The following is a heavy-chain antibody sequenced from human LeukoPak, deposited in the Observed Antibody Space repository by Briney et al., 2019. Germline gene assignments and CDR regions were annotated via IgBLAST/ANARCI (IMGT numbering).Heavy chain of an antibody. CDR3: ARESYYYYMDV. J-gene: IGHJ6*03. CDR1: GSTFSSYW. CDR2: IKKDGSEK. V-gene: IGHV3-7*01. Sequence: GGSLRLSCAASGSTFSSYWMSWVRQAPGKGLEWVANIKKDGSEKYYVDSVKGRFTISRDNAKNSLYLQMNSLRAEDTAVYYCARESYYYYMDVWGKGTTVTVSS.